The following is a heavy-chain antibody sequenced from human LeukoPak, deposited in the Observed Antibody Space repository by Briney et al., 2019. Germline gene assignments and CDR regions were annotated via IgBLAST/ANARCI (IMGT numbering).Heavy chain of an antibody. Sequence: GGSLRLSCAASGFTFSSYGMHWFRQAPGKGLEWVAVIWYDGSNKYYADSVKGRFTISRDNSKNTLYLQMNSLIAEDTAVYYCANMGPYWFLDIWSQNDYWGQGTLVTVSS. CDR1: GFTFSSYG. CDR3: ANMGPYWFLDIWSQNDY. CDR2: IWYDGSNK. V-gene: IGHV3-33*06. D-gene: IGHD3-10*01. J-gene: IGHJ4*02.